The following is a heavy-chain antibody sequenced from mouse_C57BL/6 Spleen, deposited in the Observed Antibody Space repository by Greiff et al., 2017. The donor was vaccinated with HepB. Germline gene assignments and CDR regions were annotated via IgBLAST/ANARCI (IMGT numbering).Heavy chain of an antibody. D-gene: IGHD2-3*01. CDR1: GFSLSTSGMG. V-gene: IGHV8-12*01. CDR2: IYWDDDK. CDR3: ARSGGLLLGWYFDV. J-gene: IGHJ1*03. Sequence: QVTLKESGPGILQSSQTLSLTCSFSGFSLSTSGMGVSWIRQPSGKGLEWLAHIYWDDDKRYNPSLKSRLTISKETSRNQVFLKITSVDTADTATYYCARSGGLLLGWYFDVWGTGTTVTVSS.